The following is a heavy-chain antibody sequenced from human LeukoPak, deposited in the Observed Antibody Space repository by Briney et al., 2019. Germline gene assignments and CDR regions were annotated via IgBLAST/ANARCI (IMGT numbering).Heavy chain of an antibody. CDR3: AKEPPNYYGSGSYYSGNFDI. V-gene: IGHV3-43*02. D-gene: IGHD3-10*01. CDR1: GFTFDDYA. CDR2: IRGDGGST. Sequence: PGGSLRLSCAASGFTFDDYAMHWVRQAPGKGLEWVSLIRGDGGSTYYADSVKGRFTISRDNSKNSLYLQMNSLRTEDTASYYCAKEPPNYYGSGSYYSGNFDIWGQGTMVTVSS. J-gene: IGHJ3*02.